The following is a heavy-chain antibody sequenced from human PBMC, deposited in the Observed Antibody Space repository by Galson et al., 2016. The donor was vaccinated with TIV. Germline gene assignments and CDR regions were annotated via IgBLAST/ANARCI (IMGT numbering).Heavy chain of an antibody. V-gene: IGHV1-69*04. CDR3: SSASNLGPTDHHY. Sequence: SVKVSCKAPGGTFSSYDISWLRQIPGQGFEWMGRINPAVGLIKYAERFQGRFTITAAYMELSSLRSEDTAVYYCSSASNLGPTDHHYWGQGTLVTVSS. CDR2: INPAVGLI. J-gene: IGHJ4*02. CDR1: GGTFSSYD. D-gene: IGHD1-14*01.